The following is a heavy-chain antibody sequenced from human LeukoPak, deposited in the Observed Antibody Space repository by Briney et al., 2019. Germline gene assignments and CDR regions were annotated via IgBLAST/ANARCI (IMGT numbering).Heavy chain of an antibody. CDR1: GGSISSYY. J-gene: IGHJ6*03. Sequence: SETLSLTCTVSGGSISSYYWSWIRQPPGKGLEWIGYIYYSGSTNYNPSLKSRVTISVDTSKNQFSLKLSSVTAADTAVYYCARLPSRHYYYFLDVWGKGTTVTISS. CDR3: ARLPSRHYYYFLDV. CDR2: IYYSGST. V-gene: IGHV4-59*08.